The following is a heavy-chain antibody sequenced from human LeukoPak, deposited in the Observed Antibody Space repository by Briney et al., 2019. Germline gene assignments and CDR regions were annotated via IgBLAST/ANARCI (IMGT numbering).Heavy chain of an antibody. V-gene: IGHV4-59*01. CDR3: ARSPYDFWSGYYNPSNWFDP. CDR1: GGSISSYY. D-gene: IGHD3-3*01. CDR2: IYCSGST. Sequence: SETLSLTCTVSGGSISSYYWSWIRQPPGKGLEWIGYIYCSGSTNYNPSLKSRVTISVDTSKNQFPLKLSSVTAADTAVYYCARSPYDFWSGYYNPSNWFDPWGQGTLVTVSS. J-gene: IGHJ5*02.